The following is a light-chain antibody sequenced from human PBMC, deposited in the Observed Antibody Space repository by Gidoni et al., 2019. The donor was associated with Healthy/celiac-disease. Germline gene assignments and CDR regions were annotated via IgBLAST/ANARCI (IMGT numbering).Light chain of an antibody. J-gene: IGKJ1*01. V-gene: IGKV1-12*01. Sequence: DLQMTPSPSSVSASVGDRVTITCRASQGISDWLAWYQQKPGKAPKLLIYAASSLQSGVPSRFRGSGSGTDFTLTISSLQSEDFEIYYCQQANSFPRTFGQGTKVEIK. CDR3: QQANSFPRT. CDR2: AAS. CDR1: QGISDW.